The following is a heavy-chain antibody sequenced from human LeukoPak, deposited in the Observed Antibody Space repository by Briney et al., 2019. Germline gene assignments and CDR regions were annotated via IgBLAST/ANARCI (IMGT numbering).Heavy chain of an antibody. Sequence: PGGSLRLSCVTSGLTFSSYGMNWVRQAPGKGLEWVSSMSSSTSYIYYADSVKGRFTISRDNAKNSLYLQMNSLRAEDTAVYYCAVQARNYDYWGQGTLVTVSS. D-gene: IGHD1-7*01. CDR1: GLTFSSYG. CDR2: MSSSTSYI. J-gene: IGHJ4*02. CDR3: AVQARNYDY. V-gene: IGHV3-21*01.